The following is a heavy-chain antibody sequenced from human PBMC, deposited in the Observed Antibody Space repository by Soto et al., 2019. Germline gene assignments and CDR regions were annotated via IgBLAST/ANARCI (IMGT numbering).Heavy chain of an antibody. D-gene: IGHD3-10*01. Sequence: QVKLVESGGGVVQPGRSLRLSCAASGFTFSTYALHWVRQAPGEGLEWVALISYDGSNKNYTDSVKGRFTVSRDTSKRTLYLQMSSLRAEDTAVYYCARVSRGVVGRGASDLWGQGTTVTVSS. J-gene: IGHJ3*01. CDR2: ISYDGSNK. CDR1: GFTFSTYA. V-gene: IGHV3-30-3*01. CDR3: ARVSRGVVGRGASDL.